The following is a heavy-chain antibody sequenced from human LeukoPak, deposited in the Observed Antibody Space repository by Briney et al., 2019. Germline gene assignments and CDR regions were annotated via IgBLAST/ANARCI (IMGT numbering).Heavy chain of an antibody. CDR2: IYYSGST. J-gene: IGHJ4*02. V-gene: IGHV4-39*07. D-gene: IGHD3-22*01. CDR3: AILPASDTFYYDTSGYYRPGVH. Sequence: SETLSLTCTVSGGSISRSHYYWGWIRQPPGKGLEWIGSIYYSGSTHYNPSLKSRVSISVDTSKGQFSLKLSSLTAADTAVYYCAILPASDTFYYDTSGYYRPGVHWGQGTLVTVSS. CDR1: GGSISRSHYY.